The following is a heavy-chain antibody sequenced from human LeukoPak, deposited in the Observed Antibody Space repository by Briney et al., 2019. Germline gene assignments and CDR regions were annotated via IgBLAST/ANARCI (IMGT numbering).Heavy chain of an antibody. Sequence: GGSLRLSCATSGFTFSNYGMHWVRQAPGKGLEWVSYISSSGSTIYYADSVKGRFTISRDNAKNSLYLQMNSLRAEDTAVYYCARGGITMVRGVRDYYYYMDVWGKGTTVTISS. D-gene: IGHD3-10*01. J-gene: IGHJ6*03. CDR2: ISSSGSTI. V-gene: IGHV3-48*04. CDR1: GFTFSNYG. CDR3: ARGGITMVRGVRDYYYYMDV.